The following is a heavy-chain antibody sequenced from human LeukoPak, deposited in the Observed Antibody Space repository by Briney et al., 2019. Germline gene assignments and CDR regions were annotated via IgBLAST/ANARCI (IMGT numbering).Heavy chain of an antibody. CDR1: GGSISGSSYY. Sequence: SETLSLTCTVSGGSISGSSYYWGWIRQPPGKGLEWIGSIYYSGSTYYNPSLKSRVTISVDTSKNQFSLKLSSVTAADTAVYYCATYYYGSGSYYNGNNWFDPWGQGTLVTVSS. CDR2: IYYSGST. V-gene: IGHV4-39*07. D-gene: IGHD3-10*01. J-gene: IGHJ5*02. CDR3: ATYYYGSGSYYNGNNWFDP.